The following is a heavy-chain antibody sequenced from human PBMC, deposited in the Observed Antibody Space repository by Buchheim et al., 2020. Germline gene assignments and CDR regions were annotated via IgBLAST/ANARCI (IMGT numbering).Heavy chain of an antibody. CDR1: GFTFSSYG. D-gene: IGHD3-22*01. CDR2: ISYDGSNK. Sequence: QVQLVESGGGVVQPGRSLRLSCAASGFTFSSYGMHWVRQAPGKGPEWVAVISYDGSNKYYADSVKGRFTISRDNSKNTLYLQMNSLRAEDTAVYYCATWYYYDSSGYYGYYYGMDVWGQGTT. J-gene: IGHJ6*02. V-gene: IGHV3-30*03. CDR3: ATWYYYDSSGYYGYYYGMDV.